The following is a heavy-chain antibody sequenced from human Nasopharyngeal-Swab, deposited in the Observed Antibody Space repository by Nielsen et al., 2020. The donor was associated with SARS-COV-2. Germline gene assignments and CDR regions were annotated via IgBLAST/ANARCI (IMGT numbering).Heavy chain of an antibody. CDR1: GGPVSRYA. V-gene: IGHV1-69*13. CDR2: IIPIFGTA. Sequence: SVTVCCTASGGPVSRYAISWVRQAPGQGLEWMGGIIPIFGTANYAQKFQGRVTITADESTSTAYMELSSLRSEDTAVYYCAREGYYGSGSYAPFDYWGQGTLVTVSS. J-gene: IGHJ4*02. D-gene: IGHD3-10*01. CDR3: AREGYYGSGSYAPFDY.